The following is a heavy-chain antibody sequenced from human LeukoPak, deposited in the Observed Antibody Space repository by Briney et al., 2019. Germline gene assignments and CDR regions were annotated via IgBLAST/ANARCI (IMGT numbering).Heavy chain of an antibody. J-gene: IGHJ4*02. CDR1: GFTFSSYA. CDR2: ISGSGGST. V-gene: IGHV3-23*01. Sequence: PGGSQRLSCAASGFTFSSYAMSWVRQAPGKGLEWVSAISGSGGSTYYADSVKGRFTISRDNSKNTLYLQMNSLRAEDTAVYYCAKEIYYYASGTYLRYFDYWGQGTLVTVSS. CDR3: AKEIYYYASGTYLRYFDY. D-gene: IGHD3-10*01.